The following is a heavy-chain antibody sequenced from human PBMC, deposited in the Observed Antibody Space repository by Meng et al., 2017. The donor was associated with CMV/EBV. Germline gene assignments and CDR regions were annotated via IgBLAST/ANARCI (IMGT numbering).Heavy chain of an antibody. Sequence: QVQRKQWGAGLLKPSETLSLPCAGYGGSFSGYYWSWIRQPPGKGLEWIGEINHSGSTNYNPSLKSRVTISVDTSKNQFSLKLSSVTAADTAVYYCARGGNWFDPWGQGTLVTVAS. CDR2: INHSGST. CDR3: ARGGNWFDP. V-gene: IGHV4-34*01. J-gene: IGHJ5*02. CDR1: GGSFSGYY.